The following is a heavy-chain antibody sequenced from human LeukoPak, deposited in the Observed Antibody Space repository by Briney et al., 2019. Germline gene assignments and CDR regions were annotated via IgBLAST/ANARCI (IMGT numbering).Heavy chain of an antibody. V-gene: IGHV3-23*01. CDR3: AKDSAGWDSSGYYYGGYFDY. CDR1: GFTFSSYA. D-gene: IGHD3-22*01. Sequence: PGGSLRLSCAASGFTFSSYAMSWVRQAPGKGLEWVSAISGGGGSTYYADSVKGRFTISRDNSKNTLYLQMNSLRAEDTAVYYCAKDSAGWDSSGYYYGGYFDYWGQGTLVTVSS. CDR2: ISGGGGST. J-gene: IGHJ4*02.